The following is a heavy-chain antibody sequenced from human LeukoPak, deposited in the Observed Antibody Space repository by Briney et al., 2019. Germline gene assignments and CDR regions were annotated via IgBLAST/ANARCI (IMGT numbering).Heavy chain of an antibody. CDR3: ARRSGSYEAPDAFDI. V-gene: IGHV1-46*01. D-gene: IGHD1-26*01. J-gene: IGHJ3*02. Sequence: ASVKVSCKASGYTFTSYYMHWVRQAPGQGLEWMGIINPSGGSTSYAQKFQGRVTTTRDTSTSTVYMELSSLRSEDTAVYYCARRSGSYEAPDAFDIWGQGTMVTVSS. CDR1: GYTFTSYY. CDR2: INPSGGST.